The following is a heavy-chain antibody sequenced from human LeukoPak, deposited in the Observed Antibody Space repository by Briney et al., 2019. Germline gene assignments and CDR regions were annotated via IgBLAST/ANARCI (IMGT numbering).Heavy chain of an antibody. J-gene: IGHJ5*02. V-gene: IGHV4-34*04. CDR1: XWSFNDYY. CDR2: INHRGST. CDR3: ARGQVPSARGHNWFDP. D-gene: IGHD2-2*01. Sequence: AXXXWSFNDYYWNWIRQPPGKGLEWIGEINHRGSTNHNPSLKSRASISVDTSKNQFSLELTSVTVADTAVYYCARGQVPSARGHNWFDPWGQGTLVTVSS.